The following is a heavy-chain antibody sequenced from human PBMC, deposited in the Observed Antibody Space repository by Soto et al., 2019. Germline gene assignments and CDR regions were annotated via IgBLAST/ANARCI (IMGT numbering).Heavy chain of an antibody. D-gene: IGHD3-9*01. V-gene: IGHV3-48*02. CDR1: GFTFIGYS. Sequence: PGWSLRLSCAASGFTFIGYSVNWVRQAPGKGLEWVSYVSSGSKTIYYAESVKGRFTVSRDNARNSQYLQMNSLRDEDTAVYYCAREDILGVRSFDYWGQGTLVTVS. CDR3: AREDILGVRSFDY. J-gene: IGHJ4*02. CDR2: VSSGSKTI.